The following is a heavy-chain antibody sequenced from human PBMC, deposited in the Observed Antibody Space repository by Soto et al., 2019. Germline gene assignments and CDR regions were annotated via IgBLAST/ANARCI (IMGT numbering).Heavy chain of an antibody. J-gene: IGHJ5*02. D-gene: IGHD4-17*01. CDR2: MNPNSGNT. CDR3: VRGDYGDYSTWFDP. Sequence: QVQLVQSGAEVKKPGASVRVSCKASGYTFTKFDINWVRQATGQGLEWMGWMNPNSGNTGYAQKFQGRVTMTRNTSITTAYMELSTLRSEDTAVYYCVRGDYGDYSTWFDPWGQGTLVTVSS. V-gene: IGHV1-8*01. CDR1: GYTFTKFD.